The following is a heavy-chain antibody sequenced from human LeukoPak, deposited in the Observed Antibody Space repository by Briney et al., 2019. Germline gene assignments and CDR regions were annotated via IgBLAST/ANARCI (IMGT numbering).Heavy chain of an antibody. J-gene: IGHJ4*02. D-gene: IGHD4-23*01. Sequence: GGSLRLSCAASGFTFSSYAMHWVRQAPGKGLEWVAVISYDGSNKYYADSVKGRFTISRDNSKNTLYLQMNSLRAEDTAVYYCARGSKDYGGANGGVDYWGQGTLVTVSS. V-gene: IGHV3-30-3*01. CDR2: ISYDGSNK. CDR1: GFTFSSYA. CDR3: ARGSKDYGGANGGVDY.